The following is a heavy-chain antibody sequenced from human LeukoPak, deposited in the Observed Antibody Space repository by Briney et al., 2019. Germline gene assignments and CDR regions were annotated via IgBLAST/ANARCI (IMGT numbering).Heavy chain of an antibody. CDR3: ARGPPLYNWKYDFDP. CDR2: INHSGST. V-gene: IGHV4-34*01. Sequence: SETLSLTCAVYGGSFSGYYWSWIRQPPGKGLEWIGEINHSGSTNYNPSLKSRVTISVDTSKNQFSLKLSSVTAADTAVYYCARGPPLYNWKYDFDPWGQGTLVTVSS. J-gene: IGHJ5*02. D-gene: IGHD1-7*01. CDR1: GGSFSGYY.